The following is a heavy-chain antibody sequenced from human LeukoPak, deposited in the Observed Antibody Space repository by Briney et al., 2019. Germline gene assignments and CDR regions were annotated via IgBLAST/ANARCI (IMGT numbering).Heavy chain of an antibody. Sequence: ASVKVSCKASGYTFTSYDINWVRQATGQGLEWMGWMNPNSGNTGYAQKFQGRVTMTRNTSISTAYMELSSLRSEDTAVYYCARGIRPVASMDVWGQGTTVTVSS. CDR1: GYTFTSYD. V-gene: IGHV1-8*01. CDR3: ARGIRPVASMDV. CDR2: MNPNSGNT. J-gene: IGHJ6*02.